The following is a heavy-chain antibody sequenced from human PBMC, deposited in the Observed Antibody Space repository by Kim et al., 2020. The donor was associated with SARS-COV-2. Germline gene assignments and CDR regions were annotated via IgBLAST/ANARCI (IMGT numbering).Heavy chain of an antibody. V-gene: IGHV4-59*08. CDR3: ARHRFNNAWYLSAFDI. CDR2: IHYTGST. J-gene: IGHJ3*02. D-gene: IGHD6-13*01. CDR1: GGSITRHY. Sequence: SETLSITCDVSGGSITRHYWSWIRQPPGKGLEWIGYIHYTGSTNYNPSLKSRVTVSVDTSKNQFSVRLNSVTAADTAVYYCARHRFNNAWYLSAFDIWGRGTMVFVSP.